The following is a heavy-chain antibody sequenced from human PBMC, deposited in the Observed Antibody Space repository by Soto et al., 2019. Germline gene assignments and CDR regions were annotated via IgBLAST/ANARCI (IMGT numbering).Heavy chain of an antibody. J-gene: IGHJ4*02. D-gene: IGHD1-26*01. V-gene: IGHV1-18*04. CDR1: GYTFNRHG. Sequence: QVHLVQSGGEVKKPGASVKVSCKASGYTFNRHGITWVRQAPGQGLEWMGWISGYNGDINYEQKFQGRVTLSSDTLTGTVYLDLKSLRFDDTAVYYCARVRIVGAREIDFWGQGTLVTVSS. CDR3: ARVRIVGAREIDF. CDR2: ISGYNGDI.